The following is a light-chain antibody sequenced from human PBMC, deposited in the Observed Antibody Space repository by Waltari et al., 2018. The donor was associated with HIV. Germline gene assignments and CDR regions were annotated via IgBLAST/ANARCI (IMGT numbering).Light chain of an antibody. Sequence: DVVMTQSPLSLSVTLGQQASISCRSRQILVHADGNTSLNWFGHRPGQSPRRLIYNVSNRDSGVPDRFSGSGSGTDFTLEINRVEAEDVGIYYCMQGTHWPPGYTFGQGTKLEIK. V-gene: IGKV2-30*02. CDR2: NVS. CDR3: MQGTHWPPGYT. CDR1: QILVHADGNTS. J-gene: IGKJ2*01.